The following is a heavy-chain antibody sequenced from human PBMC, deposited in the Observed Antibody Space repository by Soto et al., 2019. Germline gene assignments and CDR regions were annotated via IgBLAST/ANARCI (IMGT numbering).Heavy chain of an antibody. CDR2: IYSGGST. CDR1: GFPVSSNY. CDR3: GRSRRSSSWSPDWFAP. Sequence: PGGSLRLSCAASGFPVSSNYMSWVRQAPGKGLEWVSVIYSGGSTYYADSVKGRFTISRDNSKNTLYLQMNSLRAEDTAVYYCGRSRRSSSWSPDWFAPGGQGTLVTVSS. D-gene: IGHD6-13*01. V-gene: IGHV3-66*01. J-gene: IGHJ5*02.